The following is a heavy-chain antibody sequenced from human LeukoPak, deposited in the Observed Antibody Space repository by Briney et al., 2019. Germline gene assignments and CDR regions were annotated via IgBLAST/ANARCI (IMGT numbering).Heavy chain of an antibody. Sequence: PSETLSLTCTVSGGSISSYYWSWIRQPPGKGLEWIGYIYYSGSTNYNPSLKSRVTISVDTSKNQFSLKLSSVTAADTAVYYCARQGGDDFWSGYNYYYMDVWGKGTTVTVSS. J-gene: IGHJ6*03. CDR2: IYYSGST. CDR3: ARQGGDDFWSGYNYYYMDV. V-gene: IGHV4-59*08. D-gene: IGHD3-3*01. CDR1: GGSISSYY.